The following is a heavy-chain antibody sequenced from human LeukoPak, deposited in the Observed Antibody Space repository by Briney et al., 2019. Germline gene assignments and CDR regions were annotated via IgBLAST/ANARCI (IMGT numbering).Heavy chain of an antibody. CDR2: VYSGGST. J-gene: IGHJ4*02. V-gene: IGHV3-53*01. CDR3: ARALAGYHPFDY. D-gene: IGHD5-18*01. CDR1: GFTASSNY. Sequence: GGSLRLSCAASGFTASSNYMSWVRQAPGKGLEWVSVVYSGGSTYYADSVKGRFTISRDSSKNTVHLQMNSLRAEDTAVYLGARALAGYHPFDYWGQGTLVTVSS.